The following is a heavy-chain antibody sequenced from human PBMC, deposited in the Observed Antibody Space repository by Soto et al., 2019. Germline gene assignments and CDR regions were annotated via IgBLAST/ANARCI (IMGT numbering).Heavy chain of an antibody. CDR3: AKVGNNFGGVYVGEFEY. D-gene: IGHD3-16*01. V-gene: IGHV1-69*06. Sequence: SVKVSCKASGGTFSSYAISWVRQAPGQGLEWMGGIIPIIGTTNYAQKLQGRVTITADTSTSTAYMELSSLRSDDTAVYYCAKVGNNFGGVYVGEFEYLGQGTLVTVSS. CDR1: GGTFSSYA. J-gene: IGHJ4*02. CDR2: IIPIIGTT.